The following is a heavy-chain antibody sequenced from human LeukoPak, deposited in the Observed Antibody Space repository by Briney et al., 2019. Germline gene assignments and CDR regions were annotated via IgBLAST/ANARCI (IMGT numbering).Heavy chain of an antibody. CDR2: INHSGST. CDR3: ARARYSSSSRIFDY. V-gene: IGHV4-34*01. CDR1: GGSFSGYY. Sequence: KASETLSLTCAVYGGSFSGYYWSWIRQPPGKGLEWIGEINHSGSTNYNPSLKSRVTISVDTSKNQFSLKLSSVTAADTAVYYCARARYSSSSRIFDYWGQGTLVTVSS. J-gene: IGHJ4*02. D-gene: IGHD6-6*01.